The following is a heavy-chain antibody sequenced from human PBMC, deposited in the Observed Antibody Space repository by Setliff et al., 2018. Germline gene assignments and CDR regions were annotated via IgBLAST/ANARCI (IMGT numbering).Heavy chain of an antibody. V-gene: IGHV4-4*08. J-gene: IGHJ3*02. CDR3: VRVEAGYCSSTSCYVVGAFDI. D-gene: IGHD2-2*03. CDR1: RCSLSSSY. CDR2: MYTSGST. Sequence: TLSLTCTVSRCSLSSSYWSWIRLPPGKGLEWIGYMYTSGSTNYNPSLKSRGTISVDTSRNQFSLKLSSVTAADTAVFYCVRVEAGYCSSTSCYVVGAFDIWGQGTMVTVSS.